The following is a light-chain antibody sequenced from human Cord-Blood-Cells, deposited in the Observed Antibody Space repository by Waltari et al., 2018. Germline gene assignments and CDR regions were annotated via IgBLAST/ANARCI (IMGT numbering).Light chain of an antibody. Sequence: QSALPPPPSAHGPPAQPVTISCTGTRSDVGGYNHVSWYQQHPGKAPKRMIYEVSKRPSGVPDRFSGSKSGNTASLTVSGLQAEDEADYYCSSYAGSNNLVFGGGTKLTVL. CDR3: SSYAGSNNLV. J-gene: IGLJ3*02. CDR2: EVS. CDR1: RSDVGGYNH. V-gene: IGLV2-8*01.